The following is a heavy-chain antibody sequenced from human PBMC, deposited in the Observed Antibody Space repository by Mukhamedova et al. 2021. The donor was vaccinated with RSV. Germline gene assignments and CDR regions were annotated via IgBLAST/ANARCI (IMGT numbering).Heavy chain of an antibody. V-gene: IGHV3-73*01. Sequence: AMHWVRQASGKGLEWIGRIRSEANSYATAYAASVEGRFTISRDDSKNTAYLQMNSLKTEDTAVYYCSRLFNTATDYWGQGTLVTVS. CDR2: IRSEANSYAT. CDR3: SRLFNTATDY. J-gene: IGHJ4*02. CDR1: A. D-gene: IGHD2/OR15-2a*01.